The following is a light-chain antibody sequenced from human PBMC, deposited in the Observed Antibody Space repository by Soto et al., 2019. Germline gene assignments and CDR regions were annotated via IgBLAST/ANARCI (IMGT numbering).Light chain of an antibody. CDR2: GAS. J-gene: IGKJ1*01. CDR3: QQYGSSSWT. Sequence: LSPGKRATLSCRASQSISSSYLAWYQQRPGQAPRLLIYGASSRATGIPDRFSGSGSGTEFTLTISRLEPEDFAVYYCQQYGSSSWTFGQGTKVDIK. V-gene: IGKV3-20*01. CDR1: QSISSSY.